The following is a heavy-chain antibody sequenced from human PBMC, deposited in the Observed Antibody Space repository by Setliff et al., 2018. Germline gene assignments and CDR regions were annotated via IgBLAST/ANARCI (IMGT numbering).Heavy chain of an antibody. J-gene: IGHJ4*02. CDR2: IYSKGSM. V-gene: IGHV4-61*09. CDR1: GGSINSGPYY. D-gene: IGHD3-10*01. CDR3: ARHTIAMSTIISYFDY. Sequence: SETLSLTCTVTGGSINSGPYYWTWIRQSAGKGLEWLGQIYSKGSMNYNPPLKSRVTISIDTSKNQFSLKLSSVTAADTAVYYCARHTIAMSTIISYFDYWGQGTLVTVSS.